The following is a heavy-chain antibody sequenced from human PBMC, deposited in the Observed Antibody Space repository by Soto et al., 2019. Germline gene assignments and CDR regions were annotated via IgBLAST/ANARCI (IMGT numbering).Heavy chain of an antibody. CDR1: GFTFSSYG. D-gene: IGHD1-26*01. CDR2: IWYDGSNK. V-gene: IGHV3-33*06. Sequence: LSCAASGFTFSSYGMHWVRQAPGKGLEWVAVIWYDGSNKYYADSVKGRFTISRDNSKNTLYLQMNSLRAEDTAVYYCAKVGLDGYYNDFDYCGQGTRVTVSS. CDR3: AKVGLDGYYNDFDY. J-gene: IGHJ4*02.